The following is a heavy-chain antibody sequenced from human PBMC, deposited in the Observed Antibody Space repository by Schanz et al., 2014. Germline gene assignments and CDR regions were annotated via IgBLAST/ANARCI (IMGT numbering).Heavy chain of an antibody. CDR2: ISGTTTYT. CDR1: GFTFRDYY. Sequence: QVQLVESGGGLVKPGGSLRLSCAASGFTFRDYYMSWIRQAPGKGLEWVSYISGTTTYTNYADSVKGRFTISRDNSKNTLYLQMNTLRAEDTAVYYCARDRGYCSGGSCLTFDYWGQGTLVTVSS. J-gene: IGHJ4*02. D-gene: IGHD2-15*01. CDR3: ARDRGYCSGGSCLTFDY. V-gene: IGHV3-11*06.